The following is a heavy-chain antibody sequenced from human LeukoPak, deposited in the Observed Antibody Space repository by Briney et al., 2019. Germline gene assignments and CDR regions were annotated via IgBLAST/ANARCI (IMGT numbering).Heavy chain of an antibody. CDR2: IYYSGST. J-gene: IGHJ3*02. D-gene: IGHD5-18*01. CDR3: ARGVIQLSTDAFDI. CDR1: GGSISSGSYY. V-gene: IGHV4-61*01. Sequence: PSETLSLTCTVSGGSISSGSYYWSWIRQPPGKGLEWIGYIYYSGSTNYNPSLKSRVTISVDTSKNQFSLKLSSVTAADTAVYYCARGVIQLSTDAFDIWGQGTMVTVSS.